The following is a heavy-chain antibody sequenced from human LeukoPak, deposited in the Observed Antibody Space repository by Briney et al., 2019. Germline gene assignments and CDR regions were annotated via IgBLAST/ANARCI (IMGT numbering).Heavy chain of an antibody. D-gene: IGHD5-24*01. Sequence: ASVTFSFKSSGYTFSTHGVTWVRQAPAQGPEWMGWFCAYEGNTNYAHKFQDRVTMTTHTSTSTADVELRSLTSDDTAVYYCARTLGGMTVERATGLELWGRGTLVTGSS. CDR3: ARTLGGMTVERATGLEL. CDR1: GYTFSTHG. CDR2: FCAYEGNT. V-gene: IGHV1-18*01. J-gene: IGHJ2*01.